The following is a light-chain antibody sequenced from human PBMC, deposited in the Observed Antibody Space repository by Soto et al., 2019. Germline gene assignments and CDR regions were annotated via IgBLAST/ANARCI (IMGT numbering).Light chain of an antibody. CDR1: QSVSSK. J-gene: IGKJ5*01. CDR2: GAS. Sequence: EIVMTQSPATLSVSPGEGATLSCRASQSVSSKLAWYQQKPGQAPRLLIYGASSRATGIPDRFSGSGSGTDFTLTISRLEPEDFAVYYCQQYGSSPPITFGQGTRLEIK. CDR3: QQYGSSPPIT. V-gene: IGKV3-20*01.